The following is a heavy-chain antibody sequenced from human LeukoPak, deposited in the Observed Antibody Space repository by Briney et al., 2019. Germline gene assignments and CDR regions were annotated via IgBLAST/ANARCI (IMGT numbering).Heavy chain of an antibody. CDR2: ISSSSSYI. Sequence: GGSLRLSRAASGFTFSSYSMNWVRQAPGKGLEWVSSISSSSSYIYYADSVKGRFTISRDNAKNSLYLQMNSLRAEDTAVYYCARDRLDCSGGSCLIDYWGQGTLVTVSS. V-gene: IGHV3-21*01. CDR1: GFTFSSYS. CDR3: ARDRLDCSGGSCLIDY. D-gene: IGHD2-15*01. J-gene: IGHJ4*02.